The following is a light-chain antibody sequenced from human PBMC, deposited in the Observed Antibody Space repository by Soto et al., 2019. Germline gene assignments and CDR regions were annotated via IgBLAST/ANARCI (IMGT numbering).Light chain of an antibody. V-gene: IGKV1-6*01. Sequence: AIQMTQSPSSLSASVGDRVTITCRASQGIRNDLGWYQQKPGKAPKLLIYAASSLQSGVPSRINGSGFGTDFTLTIISLQPEDFATYYCLQDYNYTRTFGQGTKV. CDR1: QGIRND. CDR2: AAS. J-gene: IGKJ1*01. CDR3: LQDYNYTRT.